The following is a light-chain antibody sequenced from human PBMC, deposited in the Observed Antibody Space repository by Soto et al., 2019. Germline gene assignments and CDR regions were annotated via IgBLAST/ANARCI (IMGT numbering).Light chain of an antibody. Sequence: QSVLTQPPSASGTPGQRVAISCSGSSSNIGSHTVNWYQQLPGTAPKLLIYGNDQRPSGVPDRFSGSKSGTSASLAISGLQSEDEVDYYCAAWDDSLNGPVFGGGTKLIVL. CDR2: GND. J-gene: IGLJ3*02. V-gene: IGLV1-44*01. CDR3: AAWDDSLNGPV. CDR1: SSNIGSHT.